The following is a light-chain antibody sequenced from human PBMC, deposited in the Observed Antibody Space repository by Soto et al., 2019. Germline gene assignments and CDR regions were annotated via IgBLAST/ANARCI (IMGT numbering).Light chain of an antibody. J-gene: IGKJ5*01. CDR3: QQYNTWRQIT. V-gene: IGKV3-15*01. Sequence: EIVMTQSPATLSVSPGERATLSCRASQSISSNVGWYQQRPGRAPRLLIYGASTQATGIPARFSGSGSVTEYTLTISSLDSEDSAVYYCQQYNTWRQITFGQGTRLE. CDR2: GAS. CDR1: QSISSN.